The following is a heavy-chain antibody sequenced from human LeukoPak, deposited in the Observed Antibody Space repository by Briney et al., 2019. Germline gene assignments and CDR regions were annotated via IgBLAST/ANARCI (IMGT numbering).Heavy chain of an antibody. CDR3: ARGHYDFWKDGFDP. Sequence: SVTVSCKASGGTFSSYAISWVRQAPGQGLEWMGGIIPIFGTANYAQKFQGRVTITADESTSTAYMELSSLRSEDTAVYYCARGHYDFWKDGFDPWGQGTLVTVSS. J-gene: IGHJ5*02. V-gene: IGHV1-69*13. CDR2: IIPIFGTA. CDR1: GGTFSSYA. D-gene: IGHD3-3*01.